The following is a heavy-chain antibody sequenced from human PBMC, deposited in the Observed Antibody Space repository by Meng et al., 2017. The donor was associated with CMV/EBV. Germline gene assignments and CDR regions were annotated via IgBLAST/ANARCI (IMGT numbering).Heavy chain of an antibody. V-gene: IGHV3-53*01. CDR1: GFTVSSNY. D-gene: IGHD1-26*01. Sequence: GESLKISCAASGFTVSSNYMSWVRQAPGKGLEWVSVIYSGGSTYYEDSVKGRFTISRDNSKNTLYLQMNSLRAEDTAVYYCAKGLWLYSGIATGGYWGQGTLVTVSS. J-gene: IGHJ4*02. CDR2: IYSGGST. CDR3: AKGLWLYSGIATGGY.